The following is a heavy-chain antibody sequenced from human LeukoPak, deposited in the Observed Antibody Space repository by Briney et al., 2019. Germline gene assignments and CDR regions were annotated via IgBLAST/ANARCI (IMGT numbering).Heavy chain of an antibody. D-gene: IGHD5-18*01. J-gene: IGHJ3*02. Sequence: VSGPTLVNPTQTLTLTCAFSGFSLSTSGMCVSWIRQPPGKALEWLALIDWDDDKYYSTSLKTRLTISKDTSKNQVVLTMTNMDPVDTATYYCARIRGYSYGVDDAFGIWGQGTMVTVSS. CDR3: ARIRGYSYGVDDAFGI. CDR1: GFSLSTSGMC. CDR2: IDWDDDK. V-gene: IGHV2-70*01.